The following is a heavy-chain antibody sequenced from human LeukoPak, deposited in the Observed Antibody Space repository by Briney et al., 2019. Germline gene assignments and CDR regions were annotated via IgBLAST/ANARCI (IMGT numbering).Heavy chain of an antibody. Sequence: GASVKLSCTASGHTFTSSGTSWVRRAPGHGLEWMGWTSAYNGNTNYAQKLQGRVTMTTDTSTSTAYMELRSLRSDDTAVYYCARDSNDYVDYVFPHYYYYGMDVWGQGTTVTVSS. CDR3: ARDSNDYVDYVFPHYYYYGMDV. CDR1: GHTFTSSG. V-gene: IGHV1-18*01. J-gene: IGHJ6*02. D-gene: IGHD4-17*01. CDR2: TSAYNGNT.